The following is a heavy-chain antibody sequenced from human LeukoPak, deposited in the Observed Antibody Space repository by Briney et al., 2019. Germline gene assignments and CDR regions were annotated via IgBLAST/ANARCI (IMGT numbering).Heavy chain of an antibody. D-gene: IGHD5-18*01. Sequence: SETLSLTCAVYGGSFSGYYWSWIRQPPGKGLEWIGEINHSGSTNYNPSLKSRVTISVDTSKNQFSLKLSSVTAADTAVYYCARGAMAFDYWGRGTLVTVSS. CDR2: INHSGST. V-gene: IGHV4-34*01. CDR1: GGSFSGYY. CDR3: ARGAMAFDY. J-gene: IGHJ4*02.